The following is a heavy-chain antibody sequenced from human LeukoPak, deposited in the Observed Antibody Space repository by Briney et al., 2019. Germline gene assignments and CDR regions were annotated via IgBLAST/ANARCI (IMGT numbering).Heavy chain of an antibody. CDR1: GFTFSIYA. J-gene: IGHJ4*02. CDR3: AKDYTLYCSGGSCYRFDY. V-gene: IGHV3-23*01. Sequence: GGSLRLSCAASGFTFSIYAMSWVRQAPGKGLEWVSAISGSGGTAYYADSVKGRFTISRDNSKNTLYLQMNSLRAEDTAVYYCAKDYTLYCSGGSCYRFDYWGQGTLVTVSS. D-gene: IGHD2-15*01. CDR2: ISGSGGTA.